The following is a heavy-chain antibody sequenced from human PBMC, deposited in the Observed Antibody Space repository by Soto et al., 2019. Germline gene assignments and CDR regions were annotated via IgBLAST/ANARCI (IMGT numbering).Heavy chain of an antibody. V-gene: IGHV1-69*02. Sequence: QVQLVQSGAEVKKPGSSVKVSCKASGGTFSSYTISWVRQAPGQGLEWMGRIIPILGIANYEQKFQGRVTITADKSTSTAYMELRSLRSEDPAVYYCARAPLPSQVNDDFAAFDIWGQGTMVTVSS. CDR1: GGTFSSYT. CDR3: ARAPLPSQVNDDFAAFDI. D-gene: IGHD1-1*01. J-gene: IGHJ3*02. CDR2: IIPILGIA.